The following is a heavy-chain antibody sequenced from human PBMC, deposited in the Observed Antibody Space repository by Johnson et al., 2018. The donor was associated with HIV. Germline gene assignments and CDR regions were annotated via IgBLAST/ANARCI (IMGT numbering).Heavy chain of an antibody. CDR3: ANLGDDSGINGFDI. V-gene: IGHV3-30*18. D-gene: IGHD4-23*01. CDR2: ISYDGSNK. Sequence: QVQLVESGGGVVQPGKSLRLSCAASGFTFSCYGMHWVRQAPGKGLEWVAVISYDGSNKYYVDSVKGRFTISRDNSKNTLYLQINSLRAEDTAVYYCANLGDDSGINGFDIWGQGTMVTVSS. CDR1: GFTFSCYG. J-gene: IGHJ3*02.